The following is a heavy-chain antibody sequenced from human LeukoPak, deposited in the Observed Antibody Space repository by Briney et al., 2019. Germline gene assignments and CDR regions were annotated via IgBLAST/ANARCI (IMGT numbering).Heavy chain of an antibody. Sequence: GGSLRLSCAASGFTFSGYTMNWVRQAPGKGLEWVSSISRSSTYIYYADSVEGRFTISRDNAKNSLYLQMNSLRAEDTAVYYCARDLGQYYDTSDNWFDPWGQGTLVTVSS. CDR1: GFTFSGYT. J-gene: IGHJ5*02. V-gene: IGHV3-21*01. D-gene: IGHD3-22*01. CDR3: ARDLGQYYDTSDNWFDP. CDR2: ISRSSTYI.